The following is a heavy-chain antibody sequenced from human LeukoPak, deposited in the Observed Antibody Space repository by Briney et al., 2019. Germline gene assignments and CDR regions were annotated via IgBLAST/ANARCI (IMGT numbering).Heavy chain of an antibody. D-gene: IGHD3-3*01. J-gene: IGHJ4*02. CDR3: ARRYDFWSGYPPPLDY. V-gene: IGHV4-59*12. CDR2: IFYSGST. CDR1: GGSISSYC. Sequence: SETLSLTCTVSGGSISSYCWSWIRQPPGKGLEWIGYIFYSGSTNYNPSLKSRVTISVDTSKKQFSLKLSSVTAADTAVYYCARRYDFWSGYPPPLDYWGQGTLVTVSS.